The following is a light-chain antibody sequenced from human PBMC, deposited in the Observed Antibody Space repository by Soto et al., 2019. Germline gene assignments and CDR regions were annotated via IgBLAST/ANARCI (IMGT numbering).Light chain of an antibody. CDR2: EGS. J-gene: IGLJ2*01. Sequence: QSALTQPASVSGSPGQSITISCTGTSSDVGSDNLVSWYQQHPGKAPKLMIYEGSKRPSGVSNRFSGSKSGNTASLTISGHQAEDEADYYCCSYAGSSTAIFGGGTKLTVL. V-gene: IGLV2-23*01. CDR3: CSYAGSSTAI. CDR1: SSDVGSDNL.